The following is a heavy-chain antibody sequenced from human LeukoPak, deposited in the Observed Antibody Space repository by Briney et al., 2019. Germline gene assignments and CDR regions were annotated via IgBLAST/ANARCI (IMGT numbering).Heavy chain of an antibody. CDR2: IWYDGSNK. D-gene: IGHD4-17*01. V-gene: IGHV3-33*01. CDR3: ARGVHGDYAFDI. CDR1: GFTFSSYG. Sequence: QPGGSLRLSCVASGFTFSSYGMHWVRQAPGKGLEWVAVIWYDGSNKYYADSVKGRFTISRDNSKNTLYLQMNSLRAEDTAVYYCARGVHGDYAFDIWGQGTMVTVSS. J-gene: IGHJ3*02.